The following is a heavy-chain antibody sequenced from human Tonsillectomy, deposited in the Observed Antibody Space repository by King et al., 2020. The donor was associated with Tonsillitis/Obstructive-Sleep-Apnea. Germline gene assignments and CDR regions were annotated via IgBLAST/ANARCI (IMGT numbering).Heavy chain of an antibody. CDR3: SIALWRXDAFDI. Sequence: VQLVESGGGLVKPGESLRLSCAASGFTFNNAWMNWVRQAPGKGLEWVGGIKRKNDGGTTDYAADVKGRFTISRDDSKNTLHLQMKSRKTEDTAVYYCSIALWRXDAFDILGQGRMVTVS. CDR1: GFTFNNAW. CDR2: IKRKNDGGTT. V-gene: IGHV3-15*07. D-gene: IGHD2-21*01. J-gene: IGHJ3*02.